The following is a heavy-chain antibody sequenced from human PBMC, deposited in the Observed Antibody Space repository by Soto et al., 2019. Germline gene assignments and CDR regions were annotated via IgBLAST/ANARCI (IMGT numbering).Heavy chain of an antibody. CDR1: GGSISSYY. CDR3: ARGDCSGGSCYSFLDY. Sequence: PSETLSLTCTVSGGSISSYYWSWIRQPPGKGLEWIGYIYYSGSTNYNPSLKSRVTISVDTSKNQFSLKLNSVTAADTAVYYCARGDCSGGSCYSFLDYWGQGTLVTVSS. CDR2: IYYSGST. D-gene: IGHD2-15*01. V-gene: IGHV4-59*01. J-gene: IGHJ4*02.